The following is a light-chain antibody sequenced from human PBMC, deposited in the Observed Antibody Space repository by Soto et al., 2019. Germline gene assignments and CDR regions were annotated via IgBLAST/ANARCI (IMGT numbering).Light chain of an antibody. Sequence: EIVLTQSPGTLSLSPGERATLSCRASQSLNSFYLAWYQQKPGQAPRLLIYGSSNRATGIPDRFMGSGSGTDFTLTISRLDPEDFAVYYCQQDDISPRTVGQGTKVEVK. CDR1: QSLNSFY. J-gene: IGKJ1*01. CDR3: QQDDISPRT. CDR2: GSS. V-gene: IGKV3-20*01.